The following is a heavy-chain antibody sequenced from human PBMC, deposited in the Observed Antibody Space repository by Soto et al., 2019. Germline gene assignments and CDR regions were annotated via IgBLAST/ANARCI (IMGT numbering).Heavy chain of an antibody. V-gene: IGHV1-3*01. CDR3: ARVAWGYCTNGVCYLNWFDP. Sequence: ASVKVSCKASGYTFTSYAMHWVRQAPGQRLEWMGWINAGNGNTKYSQKFQGRVTITRDTSASTAYMELSSLRSDDTAVYYCARVAWGYCTNGVCYLNWFDPWGQGTLVTVSS. J-gene: IGHJ5*02. CDR1: GYTFTSYA. D-gene: IGHD2-8*01. CDR2: INAGNGNT.